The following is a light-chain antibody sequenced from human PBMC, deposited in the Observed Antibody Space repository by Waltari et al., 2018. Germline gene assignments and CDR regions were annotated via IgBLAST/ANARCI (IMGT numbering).Light chain of an antibody. CDR3: QQYNRYSVP. Sequence: DIHMTKPPSTLSASVGARVTITCRASQSISSWLAWYQQKPGKAPKLLIYKASSLDSGVPSRFSGSGSGTEFTLTIRSLQPDDFATYYCQQYNRYSVPVGQGTKVEIK. J-gene: IGKJ1*01. CDR1: QSISSW. V-gene: IGKV1-5*03. CDR2: KAS.